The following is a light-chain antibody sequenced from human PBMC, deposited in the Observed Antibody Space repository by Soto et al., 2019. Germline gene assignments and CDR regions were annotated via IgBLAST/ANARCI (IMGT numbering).Light chain of an antibody. J-gene: IGKJ2*01. CDR3: HIICCSPST. CDR2: GAS. Sequence: IQMTQAQSSLSAYVGDRVTITCRASQTISCYLYGYQQQAGKAPRLLIYGASSWQSGVPSRIRGSGSGTDCTPAINPRQTDGFATYYCHIICCSPSTLGQ. CDR1: QTISCY. V-gene: IGKV1-39*01.